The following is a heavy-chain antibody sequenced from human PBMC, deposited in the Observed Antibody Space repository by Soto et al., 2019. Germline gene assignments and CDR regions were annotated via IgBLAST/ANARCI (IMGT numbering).Heavy chain of an antibody. CDR3: ARGPGDLGYLDY. CDR2: ISYDGSNK. D-gene: IGHD3-10*01. Sequence: PGGSLRLSCASPGFTFSSDGMHCVLQSPGKGLEWVSVISYDGSNKYYAYSVKGRFTISRDNSKNTLYLQMNSLRSEDTAVYYCARGPGDLGYLDYWGQGALVTVSS. CDR1: GFTFSSDG. J-gene: IGHJ4*02. V-gene: IGHV3-30*03.